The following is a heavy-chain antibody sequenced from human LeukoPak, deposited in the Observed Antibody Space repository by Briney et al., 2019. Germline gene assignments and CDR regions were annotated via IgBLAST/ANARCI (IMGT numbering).Heavy chain of an antibody. CDR1: GVTFSSFA. CDR3: ARQLLTFGESPHDAFDI. Sequence: GSLRLSCAASGVTFSSFAMHWVRQASGKGLEWVAVISYHGRDTYYADSVKGRFTISRDNSKNTLYLQLNSLGAEDTAVYYCARQLLTFGESPHDAFDIWGQGTMVTVSS. CDR2: ISYHGRDT. J-gene: IGHJ3*02. D-gene: IGHD3-10*01. V-gene: IGHV3-30*04.